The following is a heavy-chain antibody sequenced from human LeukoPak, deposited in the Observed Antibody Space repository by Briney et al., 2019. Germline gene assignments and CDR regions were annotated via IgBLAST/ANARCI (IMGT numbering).Heavy chain of an antibody. Sequence: GGSLRLSCTASGFTFSSYEMNWVRQAPGKGLEWVSHISSSGTIIYYADSVKGRFTISRDNAKKTLYLQMNSLGAEDTAVYYCARAYAPLDYFDYWGQGTLVTVSS. CDR2: ISSSGTII. D-gene: IGHD3-16*01. CDR1: GFTFSSYE. V-gene: IGHV3-48*03. J-gene: IGHJ4*02. CDR3: ARAYAPLDYFDY.